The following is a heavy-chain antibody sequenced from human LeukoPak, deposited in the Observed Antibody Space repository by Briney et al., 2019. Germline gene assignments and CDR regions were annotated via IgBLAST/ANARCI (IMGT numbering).Heavy chain of an antibody. D-gene: IGHD3-16*01. Sequence: GGSLRLSCAGSGFTFSNYYMHWVRQAPGKGLEYVSAISYNGDETYYGNSVKGRFTVSRDNSKNTLYLQMGSLRPEDTAVYYCARDPSVGGFSGSELDFWGQGTLVTVSS. V-gene: IGHV3-64*01. CDR2: ISYNGDET. CDR1: GFTFSNYY. J-gene: IGHJ4*02. CDR3: ARDPSVGGFSGSELDF.